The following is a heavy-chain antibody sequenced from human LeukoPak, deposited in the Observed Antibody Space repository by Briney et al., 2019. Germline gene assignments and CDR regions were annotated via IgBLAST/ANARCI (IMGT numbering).Heavy chain of an antibody. CDR3: AREGIAVALEWAFDI. CDR2: IYYSGST. CDR1: GGSISSYY. D-gene: IGHD6-19*01. J-gene: IGHJ3*02. Sequence: PSETLSLTCTVSGGSISSYYWSWIRQPPGKGLEWIGYIYYSGSTNYNPSLKSRVTISVDTSKNQFSLKLSSVTAADTAVYYRAREGIAVALEWAFDIWGQGTMVTVSS. V-gene: IGHV4-59*01.